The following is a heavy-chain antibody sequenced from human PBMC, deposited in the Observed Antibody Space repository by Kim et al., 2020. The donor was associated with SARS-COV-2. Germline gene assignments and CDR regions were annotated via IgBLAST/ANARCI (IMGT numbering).Heavy chain of an antibody. J-gene: IGHJ4*02. D-gene: IGHD3-3*01. CDR1: GGSISSSSYY. Sequence: SETLSLTCTVSGGSISSSSYYWGWIRQPPGKGLEWIGSIYYSGSTYYNPSLKSRVTISVDTSKNQFSLKLSSVTAADTAVYYCAREPHSVPAANWPDYDFWSGYSGSFDYWGQGTLVTVSS. CDR2: IYYSGST. CDR3: AREPHSVPAANWPDYDFWSGYSGSFDY. V-gene: IGHV4-39*02.